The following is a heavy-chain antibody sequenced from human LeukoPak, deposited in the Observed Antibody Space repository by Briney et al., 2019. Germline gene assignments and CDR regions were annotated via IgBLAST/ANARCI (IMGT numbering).Heavy chain of an antibody. CDR2: IIPIFGTA. J-gene: IGHJ3*02. D-gene: IGHD3-22*01. CDR3: ARGGSGYYYSDAFDI. Sequence: SVKVSCKASGGSFSSYAISWVRQAPGQGLEWMGGIIPIFGTANYAQKFQGRVTITADESTSTAYMELSRLRSDDTAVYYCARGGSGYYYSDAFDIWGQGTMVTVSS. CDR1: GGSFSSYA. V-gene: IGHV1-69*01.